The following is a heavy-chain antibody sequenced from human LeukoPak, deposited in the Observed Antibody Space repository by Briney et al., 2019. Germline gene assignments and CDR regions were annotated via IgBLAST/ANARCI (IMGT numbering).Heavy chain of an antibody. CDR2: FDPEDGET. CDR1: GYTLTELS. Sequence: ASVKVSCKVSGYTLTELSMHWVRQAPGKGLEWMGGFDPEDGETIYAQKFQGRVTMTEDTSTDTAYMELSSLRSDDTAVYYCARAYQASYYYYYMDVWGKGTTVTVSS. D-gene: IGHD3-16*01. V-gene: IGHV1-24*01. J-gene: IGHJ6*03. CDR3: ARAYQASYYYYYMDV.